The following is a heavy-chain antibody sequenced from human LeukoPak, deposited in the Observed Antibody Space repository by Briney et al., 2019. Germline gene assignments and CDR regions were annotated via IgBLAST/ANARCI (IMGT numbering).Heavy chain of an antibody. V-gene: IGHV3-23*01. CDR1: GFTFSSFS. Sequence: GGSLRLSCAASGFTFSSFSMTGVRQAPGKGLEGVSSFIVRGATYYADSVKGRFTISRDSFRGMLFLQMDSLRVEDTAVYFCAKGSVGNADFASWGQGALVTVSS. D-gene: IGHD6-25*01. J-gene: IGHJ4*02. CDR2: FIVRGAT. CDR3: AKGSVGNADFAS.